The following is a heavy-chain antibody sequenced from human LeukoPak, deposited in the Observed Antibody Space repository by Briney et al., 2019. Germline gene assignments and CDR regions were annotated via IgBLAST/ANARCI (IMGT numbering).Heavy chain of an antibody. CDR3: AGGLGESDY. CDR1: GGSISSYY. J-gene: IGHJ4*02. V-gene: IGHV4-59*08. Sequence: SETLSLTCTVSGGSISSYYWSWIRQPPGKGLEWIGYIYYSGSTNYNPSLKSRVTISVDTSKNQFSLKLSSVTAADTAVYYCAGGLGESDYWGQGTLVTVSS. CDR2: IYYSGST. D-gene: IGHD3-16*01.